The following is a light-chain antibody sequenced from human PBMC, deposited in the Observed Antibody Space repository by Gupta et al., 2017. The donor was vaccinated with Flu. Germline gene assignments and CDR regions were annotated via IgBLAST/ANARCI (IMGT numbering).Light chain of an antibody. V-gene: IGKV1-39*01. Sequence: DIQMTQSPSSLSASVGDRVTITCRAGQRVTNKLNWYQQKPGKAPKVLIYDASTLQSGVPSRFSGSGSGTDFTLTISSLQPEDTATYYCQQSYHMPYTFGRGTNLEIK. CDR3: QQSYHMPYT. J-gene: IGKJ2*01. CDR2: DAS. CDR1: QRVTNK.